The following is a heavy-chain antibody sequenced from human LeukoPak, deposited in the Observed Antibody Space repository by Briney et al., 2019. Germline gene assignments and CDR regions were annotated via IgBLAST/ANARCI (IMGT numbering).Heavy chain of an antibody. J-gene: IGHJ4*02. CDR2: LHHPDIT. V-gene: IGHV4-38-2*02. CDR1: GYSINSGYF. Sequence: SETLSLTCGVSGYSINSGYFWGWIRQPPGKGLEWIATLHHPDITHYNPSLESRVTISLDTSKNQFSLRLTSVTAADTAVYYCARERGHQLVPPTWTHNCVFEFWGQGTLVTVSS. D-gene: IGHD5-18*01. CDR3: ARERGHQLVPPTWTHNCVFEF.